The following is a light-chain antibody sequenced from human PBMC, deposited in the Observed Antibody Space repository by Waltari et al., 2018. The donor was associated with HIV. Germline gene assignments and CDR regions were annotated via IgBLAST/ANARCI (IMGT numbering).Light chain of an antibody. J-gene: IGLJ3*02. CDR1: NSNIGNNF. CDR3: ASWDDSLSHWV. CDR2: RND. Sequence: QSVLTQPPSASRSPGQRVLMSCSGTNSNIGNNFVSWFQQGPGGAPKLVIYRNDRRASGVPDRFSAAKSGSSATLAITGLQSDDEAAYHCASWDDSLSHWVFGGGTKLTV. V-gene: IGLV1-47*01.